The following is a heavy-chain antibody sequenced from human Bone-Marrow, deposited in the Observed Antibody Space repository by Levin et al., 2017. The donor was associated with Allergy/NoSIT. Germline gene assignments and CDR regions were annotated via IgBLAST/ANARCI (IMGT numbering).Heavy chain of an antibody. CDR1: GFTFSSYG. D-gene: IGHD1-1*01. V-gene: IGHV3-30*18. CDR3: AKDRDNWNDGDY. CDR2: ISYDGSNK. Sequence: GESLKISCAASGFTFSSYGMHWVRQAPGKGLEWVAVISYDGSNKYYADSVKGRFTISRDNSKNTLYLQMNSLRAEDTAVYYCAKDRDNWNDGDYWGQGTLVTVSS. J-gene: IGHJ4*02.